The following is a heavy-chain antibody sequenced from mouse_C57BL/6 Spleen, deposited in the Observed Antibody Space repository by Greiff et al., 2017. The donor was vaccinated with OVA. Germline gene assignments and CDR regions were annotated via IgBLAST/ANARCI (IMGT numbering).Heavy chain of an antibody. CDR1: GYTFTSYW. CDR2: IHPNSGST. Sequence: QVQLQQPGAELVKPGASVKLSCKASGYTFTSYWMHWVKQRPGQGLKWIGMIHPNSGSTNYNEKFKSKATLTVDKSSSTAYMQLSSLTSEDSAVYYCARHYGSSYGYFDVWGTGTTVTVSS. D-gene: IGHD1-1*01. V-gene: IGHV1-64*01. J-gene: IGHJ1*03. CDR3: ARHYGSSYGYFDV.